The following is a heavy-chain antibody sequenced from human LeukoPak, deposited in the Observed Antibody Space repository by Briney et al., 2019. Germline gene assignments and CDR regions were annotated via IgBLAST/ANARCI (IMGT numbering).Heavy chain of an antibody. CDR2: IRYDGSNK. Sequence: RSGGSLRLSCAASGFTFSSYGMHWVRQAPGKGLEWVAFIRYDGSNKYYADSVKGRFTISRDNSKNTLYLQMNSLRAEDTAVYYCASRHWEAFDYWGQGTLVTVSS. D-gene: IGHD7-27*01. V-gene: IGHV3-30*02. J-gene: IGHJ4*02. CDR3: ASRHWEAFDY. CDR1: GFTFSSYG.